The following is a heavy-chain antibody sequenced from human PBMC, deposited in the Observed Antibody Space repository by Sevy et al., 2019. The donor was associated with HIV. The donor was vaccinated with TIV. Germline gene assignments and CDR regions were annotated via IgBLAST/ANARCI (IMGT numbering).Heavy chain of an antibody. D-gene: IGHD3-10*01. J-gene: IGHJ6*02. CDR2: ISFYGSNK. Sequence: GVSLRLSCAASGFTFGSYDMYWVRQTPGKGLEWVALISFYGSNKEYADSVKGRFTISRDNSKNTVYLQMSSLKPEDTAVYYCAKDAFEVRGVLSSRGMPTYYHAMDLWGQGTTVTVS. CDR1: GFTFGSYD. V-gene: IGHV3-30*18. CDR3: AKDAFEVRGVLSSRGMPTYYHAMDL.